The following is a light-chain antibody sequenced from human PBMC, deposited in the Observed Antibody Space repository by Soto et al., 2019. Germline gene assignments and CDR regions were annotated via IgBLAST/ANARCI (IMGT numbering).Light chain of an antibody. V-gene: IGKV1-33*01. Sequence: DIQMTQSPSSLFASVGDRVTITCQASQDISDFLNWYQQKPGRAPKVLIYDVSKLQTGVPPRFSGSGSGSHFSLTISSLQPDDSATYYCQQYDHLPITFGQGTRLEIK. J-gene: IGKJ5*01. CDR1: QDISDF. CDR3: QQYDHLPIT. CDR2: DVS.